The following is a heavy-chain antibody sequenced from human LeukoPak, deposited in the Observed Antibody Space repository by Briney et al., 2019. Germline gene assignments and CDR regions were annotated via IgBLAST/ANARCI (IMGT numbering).Heavy chain of an antibody. D-gene: IGHD3-22*01. Sequence: GGSLRLSCAASGFTFSSYAMSWVRQAPGKGLEWVSYISSSGSTINYADSVKGRFTISRDSAKRSLFLQMNSLRAEDTAVYYCARVGSSGYPIDYWGQGTLVTVSS. CDR2: ISSSGSTI. CDR3: ARVGSSGYPIDY. V-gene: IGHV3-48*04. CDR1: GFTFSSYA. J-gene: IGHJ4*02.